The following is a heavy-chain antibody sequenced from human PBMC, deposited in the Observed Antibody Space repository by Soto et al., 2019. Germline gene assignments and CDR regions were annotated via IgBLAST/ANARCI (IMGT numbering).Heavy chain of an antibody. V-gene: IGHV3-30*18. CDR1: GFTFSSYA. CDR2: ISNDGSNK. Sequence: GGSLRLSCAASGFTFSSYAMSWVRQAPGKGLEWVAFISNDGSNKYYADSVKGRFTISRDNSKNTLYLQMNSLRAEDTAVYNCAKEPVGPDWYFDLWGRGTLVTVS. CDR3: AKEPVGPDWYFDL. J-gene: IGHJ2*01.